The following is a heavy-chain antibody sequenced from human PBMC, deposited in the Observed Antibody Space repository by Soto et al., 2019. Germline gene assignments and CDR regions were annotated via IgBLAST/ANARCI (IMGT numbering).Heavy chain of an antibody. V-gene: IGHV3-48*01. Sequence: DVQLVESGGGLVQPGGSLRLSCAASGFPFNSYSMNWVRQAPGKGLEWLSYISSSSSGIQYADSVKGRFTISRDNAENSLYLQMTSLRAEDTAVYYCVRDLLWAFDIWGQGTMVTVSS. CDR1: GFPFNSYS. CDR2: ISSSSSGI. J-gene: IGHJ3*02. CDR3: VRDLLWAFDI.